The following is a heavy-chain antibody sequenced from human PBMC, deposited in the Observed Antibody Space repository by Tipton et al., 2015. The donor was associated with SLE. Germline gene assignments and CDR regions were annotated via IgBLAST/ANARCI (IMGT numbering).Heavy chain of an antibody. CDR1: GFTFTDYY. J-gene: IGHJ4*02. V-gene: IGHV3-23*01. CDR3: VRDTYYYYDSGRPEF. CDR2: ATDGGSGT. D-gene: IGHD3-10*01. Sequence: SLRLSCTGSGFTFTDYYMSWVRQAPGKGLEWVSAATDGGSGTAYADSVRGRFTVSRDNSKNTLYLQMNSLRAEDTAVYYCVRDTYYYYDSGRPEFWGRGTLVAVSS.